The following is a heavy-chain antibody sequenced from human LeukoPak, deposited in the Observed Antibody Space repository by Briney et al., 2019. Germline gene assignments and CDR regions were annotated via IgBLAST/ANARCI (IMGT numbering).Heavy chain of an antibody. CDR3: ARARLGGYYDSSGPSDY. D-gene: IGHD3-22*01. V-gene: IGHV3-48*04. Sequence: GGSLRLSCGASGLTFSSYSMNWVRQAPGKGLEWVSYISSSSSTIYYADSVKGRFTISRDNAKNSLYLQMNSLRAEDTAVYYCARARLGGYYDSSGPSDYWGQGTLVTVSS. CDR2: ISSSSSTI. J-gene: IGHJ4*02. CDR1: GLTFSSYS.